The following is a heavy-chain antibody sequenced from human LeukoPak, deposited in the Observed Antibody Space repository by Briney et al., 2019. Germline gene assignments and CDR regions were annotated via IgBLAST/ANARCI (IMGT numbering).Heavy chain of an antibody. J-gene: IGHJ4*02. V-gene: IGHV1-2*07. CDR2: INPNSGGT. Sequence: ASVTVSCKASGYTFTDYYIHWVRQAPGQGLEWMGWINPNSGGTNYAHKFLGRVIMTRDTSISTAYMDLSGLRSDDTAVYFCARGTGAGGRGRLDSWGQGTLVTVSS. D-gene: IGHD6-13*01. CDR3: ARGTGAGGRGRLDS. CDR1: GYTFTDYY.